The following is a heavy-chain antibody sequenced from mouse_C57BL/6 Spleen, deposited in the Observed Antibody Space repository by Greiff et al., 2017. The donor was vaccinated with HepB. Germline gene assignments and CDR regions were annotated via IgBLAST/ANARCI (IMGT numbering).Heavy chain of an antibody. V-gene: IGHV5-16*01. J-gene: IGHJ4*01. Sequence: EVQLQESEGGLVQPGSSMKLSCTASGFTFSDYYMAWVRQVPEKGLEWVANINYDGSSTYYLDSLKSRFIISRDNAKNILYLQMSSLKSEDTATYYCARDKTDAMDYWGQGTSVTVSS. CDR1: GFTFSDYY. CDR2: INYDGSST. CDR3: ARDKTDAMDY. D-gene: IGHD3-2*01.